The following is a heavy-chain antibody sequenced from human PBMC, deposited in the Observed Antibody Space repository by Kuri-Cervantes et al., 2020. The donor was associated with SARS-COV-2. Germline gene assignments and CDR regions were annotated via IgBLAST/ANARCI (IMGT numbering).Heavy chain of an antibody. CDR1: GYTFTGYY. J-gene: IGHJ4*02. V-gene: IGHV1-2*02. CDR2: INPNSGGT. D-gene: IGHD3-10*01. CDR3: ARGRDAYVLG. Sequence: ASVKVSCKASGYTFTGYYMHWVRQAPGQGLEWMGWINPNSGGTNYAQKFQGRVTITTDESTSTAYMELSSLRSEDTAVYYCARGRDAYVLGWGQGTLVTVSS.